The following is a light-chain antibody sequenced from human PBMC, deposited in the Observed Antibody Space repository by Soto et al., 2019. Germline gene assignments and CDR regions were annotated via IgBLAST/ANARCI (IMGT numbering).Light chain of an antibody. J-gene: IGLJ1*01. Sequence: QSALTQPASVSGSPGQSITIPCSGTSSDIGAYDHVAWFQQFPGKTPKIVIYSVSNRPSGVSYRFSGSKSGNTASLTISGLQADDEADYYCISYTVSRSYVFGPGTKVTVL. CDR3: ISYTVSRSYV. CDR1: SSDIGAYDH. CDR2: SVS. V-gene: IGLV2-14*01.